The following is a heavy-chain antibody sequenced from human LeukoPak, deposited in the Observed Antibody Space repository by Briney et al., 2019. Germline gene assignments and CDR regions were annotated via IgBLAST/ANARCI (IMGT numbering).Heavy chain of an antibody. CDR3: ARGETSDTRHLDY. V-gene: IGHV3-74*01. CDR1: GFTFSSYW. D-gene: IGHD1-1*01. Sequence: GGSLRLSCAASGFTFSSYWMHWVRQAPGKGLVWVSRINSDGSSTNYADSVKGRFTISRDNAKNSLYLQMNSLRAEDTAVYYCARGETSDTRHLDYWGQGTLVTVSS. CDR2: INSDGSST. J-gene: IGHJ4*02.